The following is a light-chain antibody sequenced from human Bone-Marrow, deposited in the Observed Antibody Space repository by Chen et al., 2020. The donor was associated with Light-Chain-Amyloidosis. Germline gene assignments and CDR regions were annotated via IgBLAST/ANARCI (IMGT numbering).Light chain of an antibody. CDR2: AVS. Sequence: DIQMTQSPPSLSASVGDRVSVTCRASQNIMSYLHWYQQMPGKAPKLLIYAVSHLQNGVPSRFSGSASGTDVTLPISSLQPEDFATYFCLQTFNPPLTFGGGTKVEIK. J-gene: IGKJ4*01. CDR3: LQTFNPPLT. CDR1: QNIMSY. V-gene: IGKV1-39*01.